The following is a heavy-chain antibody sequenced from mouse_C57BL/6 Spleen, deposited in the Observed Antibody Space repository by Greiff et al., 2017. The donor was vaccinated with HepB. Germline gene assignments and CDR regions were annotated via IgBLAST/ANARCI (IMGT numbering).Heavy chain of an antibody. J-gene: IGHJ1*03. V-gene: IGHV1-22*01. CDR1: GYTFTDYN. D-gene: IGHD1-1*01. Sequence: EVKLQESGPELVKPGASVKMSCKASGYTFTDYNMHWVKQSHGKSLEWIGYINPNNGGTSYNQKFKGKATLTVNRSSSTAYMELRSLTSEDSAVYYCAITTVAGYFDVWGTGTTVTVSS. CDR2: INPNNGGT. CDR3: AITTVAGYFDV.